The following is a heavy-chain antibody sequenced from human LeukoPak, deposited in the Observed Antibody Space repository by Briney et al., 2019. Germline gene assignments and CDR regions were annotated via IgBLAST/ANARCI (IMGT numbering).Heavy chain of an antibody. D-gene: IGHD5-18*01. V-gene: IGHV4-30-2*01. CDR3: ARGSVTWIQLWLPRSTRFDY. Sequence: PSQTLSLTCTVSGGSISSGGYYWSWIRQPPGKGLEWIGEINHSGSTNYNPSLKSRVTISVDTSKNQFSLKLSSVTAADTAVYYCARGSVTWIQLWLPRSTRFDYWGQGTLVTVSS. CDR2: INHSGST. J-gene: IGHJ4*02. CDR1: GGSISSGGYY.